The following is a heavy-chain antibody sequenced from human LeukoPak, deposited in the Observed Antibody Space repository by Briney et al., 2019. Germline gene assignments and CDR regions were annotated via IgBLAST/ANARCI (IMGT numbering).Heavy chain of an antibody. CDR3: ARDPIVATDDAFDI. CDR1: GGSFSGYY. V-gene: IGHV4-34*09. D-gene: IGHD5-12*01. Sequence: SETLSLTCAVYGGSFSGYYWSWIRQPPGKGLEWIGEINHSGSTYYNPSLKSRVTISVDTSKNQFSLKLSSVTAADTAVYYCARDPIVATDDAFDIWGQGTMVTISS. CDR2: INHSGST. J-gene: IGHJ3*02.